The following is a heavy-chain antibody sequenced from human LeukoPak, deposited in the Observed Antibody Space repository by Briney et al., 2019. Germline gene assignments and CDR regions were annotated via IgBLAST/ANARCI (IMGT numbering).Heavy chain of an antibody. Sequence: GSLRLSCAASGFTFSSYSMNWVRQAPGKGLEWVSSVSSSNSYIYYADSVKGRFTISRDNAKNSLYLQMNSLRAEHTAVYYCARVVAAAGTFFDYWARGTLVTVSS. J-gene: IGHJ4*02. CDR1: GFTFSSYS. V-gene: IGHV3-21*01. CDR3: ARVVAAAGTFFDY. D-gene: IGHD6-13*01. CDR2: VSSSNSYI.